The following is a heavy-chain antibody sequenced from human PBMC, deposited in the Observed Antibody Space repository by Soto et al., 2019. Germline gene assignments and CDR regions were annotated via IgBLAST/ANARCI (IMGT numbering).Heavy chain of an antibody. CDR2: IKSKTDGGTT. D-gene: IGHD3-22*01. CDR3: TTPIGTDYYDSIGYYPPSAFDI. CDR1: GFTFSNAW. Sequence: GGSRRLSCAASGFTFSNAWMNWVRQAPGKGLEWVGRIKSKTDGGTTDYAAPVKGRFTISRDDSKNTLYLQMNSLKTEDTAVYYCTTPIGTDYYDSIGYYPPSAFDIWGQGTMVTVSS. V-gene: IGHV3-15*07. J-gene: IGHJ3*02.